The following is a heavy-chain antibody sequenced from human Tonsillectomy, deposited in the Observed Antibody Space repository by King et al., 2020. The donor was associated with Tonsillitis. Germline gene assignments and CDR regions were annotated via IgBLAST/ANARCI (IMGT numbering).Heavy chain of an antibody. CDR1: GVTFSTYA. CDR2: ISATTGST. Sequence: DVQLVESGGGLVQPGGSLRLSCAASGVTFSTYAMSWVRQAPGKGLEWVSAISATTGSTYYADSVKGRFTISRDNSKNILYLQMNSLRADDTAVYYCAKVDSSDYYYGYFDYWGQGTLVTVSS. CDR3: AKVDSSDYYYGYFDY. D-gene: IGHD3-22*01. V-gene: IGHV3-23*04. J-gene: IGHJ4*02.